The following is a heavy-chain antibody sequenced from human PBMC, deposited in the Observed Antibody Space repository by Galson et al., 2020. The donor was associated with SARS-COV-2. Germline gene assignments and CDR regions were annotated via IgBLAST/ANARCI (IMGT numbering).Heavy chain of an antibody. D-gene: IGHD3-22*01. CDR1: GYTFTSYA. J-gene: IGHJ6*03. V-gene: IGHV7-4-1*02. CDR2: INTNTGNP. CDR3: ARLGYYDSSGYTQHYYYYMDV. Sequence: ASVKVSCKASGYTFTSYAMNWERQAPGQGLEWMGWINTNTGNPTYAQGFTGRFVFSLDTSVSTAYLQISSLKAEDTAVYYCARLGYYDSSGYTQHYYYYMDVWGKVTTVTVSS.